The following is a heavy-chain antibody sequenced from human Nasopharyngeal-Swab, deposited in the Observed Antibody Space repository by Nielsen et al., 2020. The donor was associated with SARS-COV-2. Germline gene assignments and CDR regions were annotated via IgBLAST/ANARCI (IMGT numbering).Heavy chain of an antibody. CDR2: IKQDGSEK. CDR1: GFMISSYW. V-gene: IGHV3-7*01. D-gene: IGHD6-13*01. J-gene: IGHJ4*02. CDR3: ARDATAAAGSFDS. Sequence: ETLSLTCAASGFMISSYWMSWVRQAPGKGLEWVANIKQDGSEKHYVGSVKGRFTISRDNAKNSLYLQMSSLRADDTSVYYCARDATAAAGSFDSWGQGTLVTVSS.